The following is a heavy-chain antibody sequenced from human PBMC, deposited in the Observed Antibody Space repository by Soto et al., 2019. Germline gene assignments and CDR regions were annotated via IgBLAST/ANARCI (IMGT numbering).Heavy chain of an antibody. CDR1: GFTFSSYA. Sequence: QVQLVESGGGVVQPGRSLRLSCAASGFTFSSYAMHWVRQAPGKGLEWVAVISYDGSNKYYADSVKGRFTISRDNSKNTLYLQMNSLGAEDTAVYYCARVPLIVVVIRTGAFDIWGQGTMVTVSS. J-gene: IGHJ3*02. V-gene: IGHV3-30-3*01. CDR2: ISYDGSNK. CDR3: ARVPLIVVVIRTGAFDI. D-gene: IGHD3-22*01.